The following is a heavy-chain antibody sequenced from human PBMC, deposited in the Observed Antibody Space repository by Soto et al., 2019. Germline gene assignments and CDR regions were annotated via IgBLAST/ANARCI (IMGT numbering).Heavy chain of an antibody. Sequence: SVKVSCKASGVTFSSYAISWVRQAPGQGLEWMGGIIPIFGTANYAQKFQGRVTITADESTSTAYMELSSLRSEDTAVYYCARDYPDKAGRGMDVWGQGTTVTVSS. V-gene: IGHV1-69*13. CDR2: IIPIFGTA. D-gene: IGHD1-26*01. CDR3: ARDYPDKAGRGMDV. CDR1: GVTFSSYA. J-gene: IGHJ6*02.